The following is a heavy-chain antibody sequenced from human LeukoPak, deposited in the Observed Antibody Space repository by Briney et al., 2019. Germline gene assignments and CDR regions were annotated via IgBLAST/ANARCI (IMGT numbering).Heavy chain of an antibody. J-gene: IGHJ6*03. CDR1: GYTFTGYY. Sequence: ASVKVSCKASGYTFTGYYTHWVRQAPGQGLEWMGRINPNSGGTNYAQKFQGRVTMTRDTSISTAYMELSRLRSDDTAVYYCARTLMVYAIYYMDVWGKGTTVTVSS. CDR2: INPNSGGT. V-gene: IGHV1-2*06. CDR3: ARTLMVYAIYYMDV. D-gene: IGHD2-8*01.